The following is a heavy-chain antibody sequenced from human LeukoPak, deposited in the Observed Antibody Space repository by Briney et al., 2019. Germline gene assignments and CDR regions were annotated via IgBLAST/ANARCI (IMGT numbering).Heavy chain of an antibody. CDR3: ARGSSYYYDSSAQRAAFDI. J-gene: IGHJ3*02. Sequence: ASVKVSCKASGHTFTGYYMHWVRQAPGQGLEWMGWINPNSGGTNYAQKFQGRVTMTRDTSISTAYTELSRLRSDDTAVYYCARGSSYYYDSSAQRAAFDIWGQGTMVTVSS. CDR1: GHTFTGYY. D-gene: IGHD3-22*01. CDR2: INPNSGGT. V-gene: IGHV1-2*02.